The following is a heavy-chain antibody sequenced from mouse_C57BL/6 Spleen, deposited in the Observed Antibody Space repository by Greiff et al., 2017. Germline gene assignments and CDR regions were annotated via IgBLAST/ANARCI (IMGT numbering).Heavy chain of an antibody. V-gene: IGHV7-3*01. CDR2: IRNKANGYTT. J-gene: IGHJ2*01. CDR3: ARDSSARFDY. CDR1: GFTFTDYY. Sequence: EVKLMESGGGLVQPGGSLSLSCAASGFTFTDYYMSWVRQPPGKALEWLGFIRNKANGYTTEYSASVKGRFTISRDNSQSILYLQMNALRAEDSATYYCARDSSARFDYWGQGTTLTVSS. D-gene: IGHD3-2*02.